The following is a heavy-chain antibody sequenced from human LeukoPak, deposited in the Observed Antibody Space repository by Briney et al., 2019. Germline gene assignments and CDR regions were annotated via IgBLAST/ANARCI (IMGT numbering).Heavy chain of an antibody. V-gene: IGHV4-59*08. CDR3: ARGKNWGYFDY. CDR2: AYYTGST. CDR1: GDSISSYY. Sequence: SETLSLTCTVSGDSISSYYWSWIRQPPGKGLEWIGNAYYTGSTNCNPSLKSRVTMSVDTSNNQFSLRLNSVTAADTAVYYCARGKNWGYFDYWGQGTLVTVSS. J-gene: IGHJ4*02. D-gene: IGHD7-27*01.